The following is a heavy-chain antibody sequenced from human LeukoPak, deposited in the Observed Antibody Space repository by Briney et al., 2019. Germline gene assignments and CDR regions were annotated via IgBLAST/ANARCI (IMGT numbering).Heavy chain of an antibody. Sequence: GASVTVSCKASGGTFSSYAISWVRQAPGQGLEWMGGIIPIFGTANYAQKFQGRVTITADESTSTAYMELSSLRSEDTAVYYCAGNSGSYYRAYYYYYGMDVWGQGTTVTVSS. J-gene: IGHJ6*02. D-gene: IGHD1-26*01. V-gene: IGHV1-69*13. CDR1: GGTFSSYA. CDR2: IIPIFGTA. CDR3: AGNSGSYYRAYYYYYGMDV.